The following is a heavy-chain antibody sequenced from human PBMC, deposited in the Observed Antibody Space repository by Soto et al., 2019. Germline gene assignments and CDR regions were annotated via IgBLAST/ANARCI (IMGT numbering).Heavy chain of an antibody. CDR3: ARPGPTLSYCSGGSCYRAMSYYYYYYMDV. Sequence: GGSLRLSCAASGFTFSDYYMSWIRQAPGKGLEWVSYISSSGSTIYYADSVKGRFTISRDNAKNSLYLQMNSLRAEDQAVYYCARPGPTLSYCSGGSCYRAMSYYYYYYMDVWGKGTTVTVSS. J-gene: IGHJ6*03. CDR2: ISSSGSTI. CDR1: GFTFSDYY. V-gene: IGHV3-11*01. D-gene: IGHD2-15*01.